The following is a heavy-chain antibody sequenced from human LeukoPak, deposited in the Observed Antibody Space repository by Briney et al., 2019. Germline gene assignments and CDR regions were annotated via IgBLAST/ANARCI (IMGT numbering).Heavy chain of an antibody. D-gene: IGHD6-19*01. J-gene: IGHJ4*02. CDR1: GGSFSGYY. Sequence: SETLSLTCAVCGGSFSGYYWSWIRQPPGKGLEWIGEINHSGSTNYNPSLKSRVTISVDTSKNQFSLKLSSVTAADTAVYYCARWSGWYNWDYYFDYWGQGTLVTVSS. V-gene: IGHV4-34*01. CDR2: INHSGST. CDR3: ARWSGWYNWDYYFDY.